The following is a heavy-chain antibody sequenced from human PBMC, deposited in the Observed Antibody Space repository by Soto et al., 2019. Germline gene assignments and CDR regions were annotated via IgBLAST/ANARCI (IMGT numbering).Heavy chain of an antibody. D-gene: IGHD3-22*01. J-gene: IGHJ4*02. CDR1: GFTFSSYA. CDR2: ISGSGGST. V-gene: IGHV3-23*01. CDR3: AKDLFDYDSSGYSDY. Sequence: GSLRLSCAASGFTFSSYAMSWVRQAPGKGLEWVSAISGSGGSTYYADSVKGRFTISRDNSKNTLYLQMNSLRAEDTAVYYCAKDLFDYDSSGYSDYWGQGTLVTVSS.